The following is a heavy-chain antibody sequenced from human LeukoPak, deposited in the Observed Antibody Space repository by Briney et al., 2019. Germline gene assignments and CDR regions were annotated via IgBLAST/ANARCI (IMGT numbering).Heavy chain of an antibody. CDR2: ISAIGRTT. V-gene: IGHV3-48*01. CDR3: ASQSSSSSTRAPDF. D-gene: IGHD6-6*01. CDR1: GVPFNHYS. Sequence: GGSLRLSCAASGVPFNHYSLNWVRQPPGKGLEWISYISAIGRTTYYADPVKGRFTISRDHATLYLHMDTLRSEDTALYYCASQSSSSSTRAPDFWGLGNLVTVSA. J-gene: IGHJ4*02.